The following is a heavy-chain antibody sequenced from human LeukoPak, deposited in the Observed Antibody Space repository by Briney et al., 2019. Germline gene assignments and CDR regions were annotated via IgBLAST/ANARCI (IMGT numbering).Heavy chain of an antibody. D-gene: IGHD1-26*01. J-gene: IGHJ1*01. V-gene: IGHV1-18*01. CDR2: ISAYNGNT. CDR3: ARDPGGVGAMYFQH. Sequence: GASVKVSCKASGYTFTSYGISWVRQAPGQGLEWMGWISAYNGNTNYAQKLQGRVTMTTDTSTSTAYMELRSLRSDDTAVYYCARDPGGVGAMYFQHWGQGTLVTVSS. CDR1: GYTFTSYG.